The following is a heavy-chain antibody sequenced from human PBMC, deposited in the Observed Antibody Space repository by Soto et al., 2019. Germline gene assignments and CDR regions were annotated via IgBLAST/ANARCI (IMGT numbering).Heavy chain of an antibody. CDR2: IYYRGNT. CDR1: GDSIARGAYY. Sequence: SETLSLTCTVSGDSIARGAYYWTWIRQHPGQGLEWPGYIYYRGNTYYNPSLESRVSISLDTSENQFSLKLTSVTAADTAVYYCARSGYGSTDFDHWGQGTRVTVSS. V-gene: IGHV4-31*03. J-gene: IGHJ4*02. CDR3: ARSGYGSTDFDH. D-gene: IGHD6-13*01.